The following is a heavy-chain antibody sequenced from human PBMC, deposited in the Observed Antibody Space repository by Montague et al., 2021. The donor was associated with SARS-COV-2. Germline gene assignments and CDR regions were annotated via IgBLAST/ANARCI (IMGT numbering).Heavy chain of an antibody. CDR3: ARALSASYSVGGDSFDI. CDR2: ISTSSRYI. J-gene: IGHJ3*02. V-gene: IGHV3-21*01. CDR1: GFTFSKYS. Sequence: SLRLSCAASGFTFSKYSMNWVRQAPGKGLEWVSSISTSSRYIYYXXSVKGRFTISRANAKNSLFLQMDSLRAEDTAVYYCARALSASYSVGGDSFDIWGQGTMVTVSS. D-gene: IGHD5/OR15-5a*01.